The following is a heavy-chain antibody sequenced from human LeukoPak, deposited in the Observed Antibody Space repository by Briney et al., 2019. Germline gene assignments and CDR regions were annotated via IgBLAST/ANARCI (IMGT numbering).Heavy chain of an antibody. D-gene: IGHD5-18*01. CDR1: GFTFSSYS. Sequence: GGSLRLSCAASGFTFSSYSMNWVRQAPGKGLEWVSYISSSSSTIYYADSVKGRFTISRDNAKNSLYLQMDSLRSEDTAVYYCARDGVTRRYNMYFYMDVWGKGTPVTVSS. CDR3: ARDGVTRRYNMYFYMDV. V-gene: IGHV3-48*01. CDR2: ISSSSSTI. J-gene: IGHJ6*03.